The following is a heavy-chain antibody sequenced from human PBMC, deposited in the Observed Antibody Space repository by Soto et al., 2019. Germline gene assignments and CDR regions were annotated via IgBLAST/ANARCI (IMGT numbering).Heavy chain of an antibody. J-gene: IGHJ6*02. CDR2: IDPTDSYT. D-gene: IGHD3-16*01. Sequence: PGESLKISCKGSGYNFITDWISWVRQMPGKGLEWMGRIDPTDSYTKYSPSFEGHVTISADKSISTAYLQWSSLKASDSAVYYCARLSRASFALDGWGQGTTVTVS. V-gene: IGHV5-10-1*01. CDR1: GYNFITDW. CDR3: ARLSRASFALDG.